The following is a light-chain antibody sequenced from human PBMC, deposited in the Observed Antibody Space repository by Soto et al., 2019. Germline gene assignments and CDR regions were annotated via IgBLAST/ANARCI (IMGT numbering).Light chain of an antibody. CDR2: EVS. CDR1: NSDVGGYNY. Sequence: QSALTQPASVSGSPGQSITISCTGTNSDVGGYNYVSWYQQHPGKAPKLMIYEVSKRPSGVPDRFSGSKSGNTASLTVSGLQAEDEADYYCSSYAGSNNFVFGTGTKLTVL. J-gene: IGLJ1*01. V-gene: IGLV2-8*01. CDR3: SSYAGSNNFV.